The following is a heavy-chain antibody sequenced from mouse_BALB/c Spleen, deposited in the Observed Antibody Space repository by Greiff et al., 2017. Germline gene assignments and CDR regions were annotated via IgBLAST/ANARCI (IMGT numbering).Heavy chain of an antibody. J-gene: IGHJ2*01. CDR1: GYTFTDYN. CDR2: INPNNGGT. D-gene: IGHD2-14*01. V-gene: IGHV1-18*01. CDR3: ARSYYRTGYYFDY. Sequence: VQLQQSGPELVKPGASVKIPCKASGYTFTDYNMDWVKQSHGKSLEWIGDINPNNGGTIYNQKFKGKATLTVDKSSSTAYMELRSLTSEDTAVYYCARSYYRTGYYFDYWGKGTTLTDPS.